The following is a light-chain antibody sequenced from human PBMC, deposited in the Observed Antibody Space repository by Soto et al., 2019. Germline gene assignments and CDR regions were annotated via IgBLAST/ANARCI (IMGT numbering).Light chain of an antibody. Sequence: VLTQPPSASESPGQSVAISCTGTSSDVGGYNYVSWYQQHPGKAPILIIYEVSNRPSGISNRFSGSKSGSTASLTISGLQPEDEADYYCSSYTSTSTLYVFGTGTKV. J-gene: IGLJ1*01. CDR1: SSDVGGYNY. CDR2: EVS. V-gene: IGLV2-14*01. CDR3: SSYTSTSTLYV.